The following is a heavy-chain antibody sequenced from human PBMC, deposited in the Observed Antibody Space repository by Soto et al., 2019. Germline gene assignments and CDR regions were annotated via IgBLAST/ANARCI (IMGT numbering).Heavy chain of an antibody. V-gene: IGHV3-33*01. Sequence: HPGGSLRLSCAASGFTFSTYAMHWVRQAPGKGLEWVAVVYFDGSNDYYADSVKGRFTISRDNSKSTLYLQMDSLRAEDTAVYYCARDPTTVVYYGMDVWGQGTTVTVSS. CDR3: ARDPTTVVYYGMDV. D-gene: IGHD4-17*01. CDR2: VYFDGSND. CDR1: GFTFSTYA. J-gene: IGHJ6*02.